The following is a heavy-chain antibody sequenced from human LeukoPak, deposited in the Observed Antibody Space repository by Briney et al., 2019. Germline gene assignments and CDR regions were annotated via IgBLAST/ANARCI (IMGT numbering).Heavy chain of an antibody. D-gene: IGHD3-10*02. CDR1: GFTLSTYT. CDR3: AELGITMIGGV. J-gene: IGHJ6*04. Sequence: GGSLRLSCAASGFTLSTYTMNWVRQAPGKGLEWVSSISSSSSYIYYADSVKGRFTISRDNAKNSLYLQMNSLRAEDTAVYYCAELGITMIGGVWGKGTTVTISS. V-gene: IGHV3-21*01. CDR2: ISSSSSYI.